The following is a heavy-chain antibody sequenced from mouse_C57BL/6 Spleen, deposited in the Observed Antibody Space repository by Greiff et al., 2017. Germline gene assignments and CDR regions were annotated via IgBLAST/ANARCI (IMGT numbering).Heavy chain of an antibody. CDR3: AGGYGSSPFAY. Sequence: EVKLMESGGGLVKPGGSLKLSCAASGFTFSDYGMRWVRQAPEKGLEWVAYISSGSSTIYYADTVKGRFTISRDNAKNTLFLQMTSLRSEDTAMYYCAGGYGSSPFAYWGQGTLVTVSA. CDR2: ISSGSSTI. V-gene: IGHV5-17*01. D-gene: IGHD1-1*01. J-gene: IGHJ3*01. CDR1: GFTFSDYG.